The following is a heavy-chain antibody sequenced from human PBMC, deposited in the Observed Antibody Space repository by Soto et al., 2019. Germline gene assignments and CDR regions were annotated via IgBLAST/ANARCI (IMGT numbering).Heavy chain of an antibody. J-gene: IGHJ1*01. CDR2: FIPIFGTA. D-gene: IGHD3-10*01. CDR1: GGTFSSYA. V-gene: IGHV1-69*01. Sequence: QVQVVQSGAEVKKPGSSVKVSCKASGGTFSSYAISWVRQAPGQGLEWMGGFIPIFGTANYAQKFQGRVTIAADESTSTAYMELSSLRSADTAVYYCATNPGPYYYGSGTPGSGYFQHWGQCTLVTVSS. CDR3: ATNPGPYYYGSGTPGSGYFQH.